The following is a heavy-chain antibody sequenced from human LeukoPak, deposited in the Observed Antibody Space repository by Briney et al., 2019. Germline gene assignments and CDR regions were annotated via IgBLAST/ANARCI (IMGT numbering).Heavy chain of an antibody. D-gene: IGHD2-2*01. J-gene: IGHJ6*02. V-gene: IGHV4-34*01. Sequence: SETLSLTCAVYGGSFSGYYWSWIRQPPGKGLEWIGEINHSGSTNYNPSLKSRVTISVDTSKNQFSLKLSSVTAADTAVYYCARDKGYCSSTSCPPVGYYYYYGMDVWGQGTTVTVSS. CDR3: ARDKGYCSSTSCPPVGYYYYYGMDV. CDR1: GGSFSGYY. CDR2: INHSGST.